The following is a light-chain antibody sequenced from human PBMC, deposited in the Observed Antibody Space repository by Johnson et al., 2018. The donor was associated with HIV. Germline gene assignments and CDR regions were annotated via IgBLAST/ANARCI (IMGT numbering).Light chain of an antibody. CDR1: SSNIGNNY. J-gene: IGLJ1*01. V-gene: IGLV1-51*01. CDR3: GTWDSSLGAYV. Sequence: QSVLTQPPSVSAAPGQKVTISCSGSSSNIGNNYVSWYRHFPGTAPKLLIYDNNKRPSGIPDRFSGSKSGTSATLGITGLQTGDEADYYCGTWDSSLGAYVFGTGTNVTVL. CDR2: DNN.